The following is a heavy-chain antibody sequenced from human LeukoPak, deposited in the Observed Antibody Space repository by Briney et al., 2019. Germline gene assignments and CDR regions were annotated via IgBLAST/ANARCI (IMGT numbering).Heavy chain of an antibody. CDR2: IYTSGST. CDR1: GGSISSYY. D-gene: IGHD3-10*01. J-gene: IGHJ5*02. V-gene: IGHV4-4*07. Sequence: SETLSLTCTVSGGSISSYYWSWIRQPAGKGLEWIGRIYTSGSTNYNPSLKSRVTMSVDTSKNQFSLKLSSVTAADTAVYYCAAGYGSGSSIRWFDPWGQGTLVTVSS. CDR3: AAGYGSGSSIRWFDP.